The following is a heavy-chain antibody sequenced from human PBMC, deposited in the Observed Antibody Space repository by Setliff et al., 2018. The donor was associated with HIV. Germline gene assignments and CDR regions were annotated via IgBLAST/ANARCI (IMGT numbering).Heavy chain of an antibody. CDR2: IKTKFDDGAT. CDR1: DFSFSNAW. V-gene: IGHV3-15*07. CDR3: TAVREG. D-gene: IGHD1-26*01. J-gene: IGHJ4*02. Sequence: GGSLRLSCAASDFSFSNAWMNWVRQAPGEGLEWVGRIKTKFDDGATDYAAPVKGRFTISRDDSKNTLYLQLNSLKTEDTALYYCTAVREGWGQGTLVTVSS.